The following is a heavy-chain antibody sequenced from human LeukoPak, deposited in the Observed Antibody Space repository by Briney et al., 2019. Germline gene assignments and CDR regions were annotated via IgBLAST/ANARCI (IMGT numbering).Heavy chain of an antibody. J-gene: IGHJ4*02. V-gene: IGHV1-69*04. D-gene: IGHD6-19*01. CDR2: IIPILGIA. CDR1: GGTFSSYA. Sequence: ASVKVSCKASGGTFSSYAISWVRQAPGQGLEWMGRIIPILGIANYAQKFQGRVTITADKSTSTAYMELSSLRSEDTAVYYRASAKSPGSGWYDFDYWGQGTLVTVSS. CDR3: ASAKSPGSGWYDFDY.